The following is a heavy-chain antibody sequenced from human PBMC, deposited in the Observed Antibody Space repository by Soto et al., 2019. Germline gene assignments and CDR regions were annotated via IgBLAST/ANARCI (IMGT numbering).Heavy chain of an antibody. Sequence: QVQLVESGGGVVQPGRSLRLSCAASGFTFSSYGMHWVRQAPGKGLEWVAVISYDGSNKYYADSVKGRFTISRDNSKNTLYLQMNSLRAEDTAVYYCAKDLTYYYSSGSYYRLLDYWGQGTLVTVSS. CDR3: AKDLTYYYSSGSYYRLLDY. CDR2: ISYDGSNK. CDR1: GFTFSSYG. D-gene: IGHD3-10*01. J-gene: IGHJ4*02. V-gene: IGHV3-30*18.